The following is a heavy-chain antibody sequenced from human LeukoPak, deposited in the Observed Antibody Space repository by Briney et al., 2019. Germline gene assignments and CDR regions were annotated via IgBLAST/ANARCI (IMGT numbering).Heavy chain of an antibody. D-gene: IGHD2-15*01. CDR2: ISSSGSYI. CDR1: GFTFSSYS. Sequence: PGGSLRLSCAASGFTFSSYSMNWVRQAPGKGLEWVSSISSSGSYIYYADSVKGRFTISRDNAKNSLYLQMNSLRAEDTAVYYCARDGYCSGGSCYSWGQGTLVTVSS. V-gene: IGHV3-21*01. J-gene: IGHJ4*02. CDR3: ARDGYCSGGSCYS.